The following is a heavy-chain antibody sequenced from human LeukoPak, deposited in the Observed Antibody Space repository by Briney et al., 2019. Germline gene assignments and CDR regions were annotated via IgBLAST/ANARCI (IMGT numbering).Heavy chain of an antibody. CDR1: GGSIRSSNYY. D-gene: IGHD1-7*01. Sequence: SETLSLTCNVSGGSIRSSNYYWGWIRQPPGKGLEWIGNIYHSGSTYYNPSLKSRVTISVDTSKNQFSLNLISVTAADTAVYYCATVVVNWNYLNSWGQGTLVTVSS. V-gene: IGHV4-39*07. CDR3: ATVVVNWNYLNS. CDR2: IYHSGST. J-gene: IGHJ4*02.